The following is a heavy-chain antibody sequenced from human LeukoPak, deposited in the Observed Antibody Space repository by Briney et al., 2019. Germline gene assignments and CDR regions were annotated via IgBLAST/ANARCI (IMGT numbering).Heavy chain of an antibody. V-gene: IGHV4-34*01. CDR3: ARGRGGWYRLYAFGI. Sequence: PSETLSLTCAVYGGSFSGYYWSWIRQPPGKGLEWIGEINHSGSTNYNPSLKSRVTISVDTSKNQFSLKLSSVTAADTAVYYCARGRGGWYRLYAFGIWGQGTMVTVSS. CDR1: GGSFSGYY. CDR2: INHSGST. D-gene: IGHD6-19*01. J-gene: IGHJ3*02.